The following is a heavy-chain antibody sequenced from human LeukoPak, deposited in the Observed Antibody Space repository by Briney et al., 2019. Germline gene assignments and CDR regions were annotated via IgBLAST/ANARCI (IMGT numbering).Heavy chain of an antibody. J-gene: IGHJ6*03. CDR2: IYTSGST. D-gene: IGHD3-3*01. CDR3: ARGPYYDFWSGYYLGYYYYYMDV. Sequence: SETLSLTCAVSGYSISSGYYWGWIRQPAGKGLEWIGRIYTSGSTNYNPSLKSRVTISVDTSKNQFSLKLSSVTAADTAVYYCARGPYYDFWSGYYLGYYYYYMDVWGKGTTVTVSS. CDR1: GYSISSGYY. V-gene: IGHV4-61*02.